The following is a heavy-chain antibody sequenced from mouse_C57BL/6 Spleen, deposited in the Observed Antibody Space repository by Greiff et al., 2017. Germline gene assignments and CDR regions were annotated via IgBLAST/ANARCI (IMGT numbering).Heavy chain of an antibody. J-gene: IGHJ4*01. CDR3: ARGDAQASYYYAMDY. D-gene: IGHD3-2*02. CDR2: IYPGSGST. V-gene: IGHV1-55*01. CDR1: GYTFTSYW. Sequence: VQLQQPGAELVKPGASVKMSCKASGYTFTSYWITWVKQRPGQGLEWIGDIYPGSGSTNYNEKFKSKATLTVDTSSSTAYMQLSSLTSEDSAVYYCARGDAQASYYYAMDYWGQGTSVTVSS.